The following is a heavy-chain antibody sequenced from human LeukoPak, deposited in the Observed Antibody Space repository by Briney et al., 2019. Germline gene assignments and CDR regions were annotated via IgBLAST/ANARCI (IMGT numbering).Heavy chain of an antibody. CDR2: ISSNSSYI. J-gene: IGHJ4*02. Sequence: GGSLRLSCAASGFTFSSYSMNWVRQAPGKGLEWVSSISSNSSYIYYADSVKGRFTISRDNAKNPLYLQMNSLRGEDTAVYYCARHVGALVAAISAYWGQGTLVTASS. V-gene: IGHV3-21*01. CDR1: GFTFSSYS. CDR3: ARHVGALVAAISAY. D-gene: IGHD1-26*01.